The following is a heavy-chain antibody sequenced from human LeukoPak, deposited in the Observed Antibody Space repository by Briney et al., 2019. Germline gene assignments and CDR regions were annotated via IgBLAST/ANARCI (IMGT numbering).Heavy chain of an antibody. Sequence: TSETLSLTCAVYGGSFSGYYWSWIRQPPGKGLEWIGEINHSGSTNYNPSLKSRVTISVDTSKNQFSLKLSSVTAADTAVYYCAEEYGSGSYNYAFDIWGQGTMVTVSS. V-gene: IGHV4-34*01. J-gene: IGHJ3*02. CDR1: GGSFSGYY. CDR2: INHSGST. D-gene: IGHD3-10*01. CDR3: AEEYGSGSYNYAFDI.